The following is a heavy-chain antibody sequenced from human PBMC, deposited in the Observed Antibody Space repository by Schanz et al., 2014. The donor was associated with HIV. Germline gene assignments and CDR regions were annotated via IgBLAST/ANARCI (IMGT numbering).Heavy chain of an antibody. CDR2: ISDDGSKK. CDR3: ARAPSDFWMAYFDS. D-gene: IGHD3-3*01. CDR1: GFTFSSYG. J-gene: IGHJ4*02. V-gene: IGHV3-30*03. Sequence: QVQLVESGGGVVQPGRSLRLSCAASGFTFSSYGMHWVRQAPGKGLEWVAAISDDGSKKYYGDSVKGRFTISRDNSKNTLFLQMNSLRAEDTAVYYCARAPSDFWMAYFDSWGQGTLVTVSS.